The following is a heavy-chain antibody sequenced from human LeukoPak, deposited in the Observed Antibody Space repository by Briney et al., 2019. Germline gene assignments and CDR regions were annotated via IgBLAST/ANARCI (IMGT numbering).Heavy chain of an antibody. CDR1: GGTFSSYA. J-gene: IGHJ5*02. CDR3: ARGRWQPARFPNWFYP. CDR2: IIPIFGTA. Sequence: SVKVSCKASGGTFSSYAISWVRQAPGQGLEWMGGIIPIFGTANYAQKFQGRVTITADESTSTAYMELSSLRSEDTAVYYCARGRWQPARFPNWFYPWGPGTLVTVSS. D-gene: IGHD5-24*01. V-gene: IGHV1-69*13.